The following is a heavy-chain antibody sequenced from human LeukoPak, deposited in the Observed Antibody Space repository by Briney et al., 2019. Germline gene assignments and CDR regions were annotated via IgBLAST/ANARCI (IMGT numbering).Heavy chain of an antibody. CDR2: MNPNSGKT. D-gene: IGHD3-22*01. Sequence: ASVKVSCKASGYTFTSYDINWVRQATGKGREWMGCMNPNSGKTGYAQKFQGRVTISRNTSISTAYMELSSLRSEDTAVYYCARGPSHDSSGYYYYYYMDVWGKGTTVTVSS. CDR3: ARGPSHDSSGYYYYYYMDV. CDR1: GYTFTSYD. J-gene: IGHJ6*03. V-gene: IGHV1-8*03.